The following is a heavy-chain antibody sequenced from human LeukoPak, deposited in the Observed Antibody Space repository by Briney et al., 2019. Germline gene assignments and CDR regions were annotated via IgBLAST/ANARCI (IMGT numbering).Heavy chain of an antibody. Sequence: PGGSLRLSCAASGFAFSSYRMNWVRQAPGQGLEWVSSISSSSSYIYYADSVKGRFTISRDNAKNSLYLQMNSLRAEDTAVYYCARDLGSGWLNYFDYWGQGTLVTVSS. J-gene: IGHJ4*02. CDR3: ARDLGSGWLNYFDY. V-gene: IGHV3-21*01. D-gene: IGHD6-19*01. CDR1: GFAFSSYR. CDR2: ISSSSSYI.